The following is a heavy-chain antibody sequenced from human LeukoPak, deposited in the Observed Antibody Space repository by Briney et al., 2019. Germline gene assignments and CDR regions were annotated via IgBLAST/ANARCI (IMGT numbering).Heavy chain of an antibody. V-gene: IGHV3-30*02. CDR1: GFTFRTYG. J-gene: IGHJ4*02. Sequence: GGSLRLSCAASGFTFRTYGMHWVRQAPGKGLEWVAVVRYDGGNKHYADSVKGRFTISRDNSKNTLYLQMNSLRDEDTAVYYCAQGSHYYGSGSHRRGHYFDYWGQGALVTVSS. CDR3: AQGSHYYGSGSHRRGHYFDY. D-gene: IGHD3-10*01. CDR2: VRYDGGNK.